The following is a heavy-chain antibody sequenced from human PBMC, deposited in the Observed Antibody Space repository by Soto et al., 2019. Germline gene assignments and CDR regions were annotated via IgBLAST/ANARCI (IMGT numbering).Heavy chain of an antibody. J-gene: IGHJ4*02. CDR3: ARGTVEPPYGDYAPYFDY. Sequence: GGSLRLSCAASGFTFSSYEMNWVRQAPGKGLEWVSYISSSGSTIYYADSVKGRFTISRDNAKNSLYLQMNSLRAEDTAVYYCARGTVEPPYGDYAPYFDYWGQGTLVTVSS. D-gene: IGHD4-17*01. V-gene: IGHV3-48*03. CDR2: ISSSGSTI. CDR1: GFTFSSYE.